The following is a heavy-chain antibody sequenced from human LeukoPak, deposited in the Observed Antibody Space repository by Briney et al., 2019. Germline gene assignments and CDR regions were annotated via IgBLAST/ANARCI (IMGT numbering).Heavy chain of an antibody. D-gene: IGHD4-23*01. Sequence: PGGSVRLSCEASGFDFRNYYMSWVRQARGKGLEWLANIKYDGTYTNYKDSVKGRLTLSRDNAKNSVYLQMNSLRAEDTAVYYCTRDEGATVATYRFDFWGRGTLVTVSS. V-gene: IGHV3-7*01. J-gene: IGHJ4*02. CDR1: GFDFRNYY. CDR3: TRDEGATVATYRFDF. CDR2: IKYDGTYT.